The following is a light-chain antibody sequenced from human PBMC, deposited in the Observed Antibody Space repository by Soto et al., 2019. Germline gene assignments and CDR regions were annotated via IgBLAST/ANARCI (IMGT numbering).Light chain of an antibody. CDR2: CAA. J-gene: IGKJ4*01. V-gene: IGKV3D-15*02. Sequence: EIVMTQSPATLSVSPGERATLSCRASQSVSSNLALYQQKPRQAPRHLIYCAATRATGIPARFSGSGSGTEFTLTISRREPEDVVVYYCQQYGSSPFPFGGGTKVDIK. CDR1: QSVSSN. CDR3: QQYGSSPFP.